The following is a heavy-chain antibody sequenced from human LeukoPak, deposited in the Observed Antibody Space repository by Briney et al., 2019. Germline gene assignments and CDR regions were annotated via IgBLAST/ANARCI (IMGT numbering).Heavy chain of an antibody. CDR3: ARGGVAAKYYFDF. V-gene: IGHV4-59*11. Sequence: SETLSLTCTVSGGSISPLYWGWIRQAPGKGLEVIGYIYYSGSTNFNPSLKSPVPLSVDTSKSQISLKLTSVTAADTAVYYCARGGVAAKYYFDFWGQGTLVTVSS. CDR2: IYYSGST. J-gene: IGHJ4*02. CDR1: GGSISPLY. D-gene: IGHD3-10*01.